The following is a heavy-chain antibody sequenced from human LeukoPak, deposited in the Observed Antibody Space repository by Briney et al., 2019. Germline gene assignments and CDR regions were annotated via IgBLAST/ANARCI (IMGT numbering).Heavy chain of an antibody. V-gene: IGHV3-30*18. CDR2: ISYDGSNK. J-gene: IGHJ3*02. CDR1: GFTLSSYG. D-gene: IGHD4-23*01. CDR3: ANPTVVTLGKDAFDI. Sequence: GGSLRLSCAASGFTLSSYGMHWVRQAPGKGLEWVAVISYDGSNKYYADSVKGRPTISRDNSKNTLYLQMNSLRAEDTAVYYCANPTVVTLGKDAFDIWGQGTMVTVSS.